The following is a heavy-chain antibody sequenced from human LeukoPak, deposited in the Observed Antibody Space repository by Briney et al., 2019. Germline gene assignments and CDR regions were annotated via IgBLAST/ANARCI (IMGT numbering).Heavy chain of an antibody. D-gene: IGHD6-19*01. CDR3: ARGRAKQWLADYYFDY. Sequence: GGSLRLSCAASGFTFSSYSMNWVRQAPGKGLEWVSYISDSSTTIYYADSVKGRFTISRDNAKNSLYLQMNSLRAEDTAVYYCARGRAKQWLADYYFDYWGQGTLVTVSS. V-gene: IGHV3-48*04. CDR1: GFTFSSYS. CDR2: ISDSSTTI. J-gene: IGHJ4*02.